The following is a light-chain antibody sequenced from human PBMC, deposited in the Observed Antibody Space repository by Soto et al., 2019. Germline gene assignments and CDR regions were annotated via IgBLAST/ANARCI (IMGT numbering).Light chain of an antibody. CDR2: DVT. CDR3: CSYAGGNTWV. V-gene: IGLV2-11*01. J-gene: IGLJ3*02. CDR1: SSDVGRYDY. Sequence: QSALTQPRSVSGSPGQSVTISCTGTSSDVGRYDYVSWYQSHPDKAPRLVIYDVTKRPSGVPDRFSGSKSGNTASLTISGLQADHEAEYYCCSYAGGNTWVFGGGTKLTVL.